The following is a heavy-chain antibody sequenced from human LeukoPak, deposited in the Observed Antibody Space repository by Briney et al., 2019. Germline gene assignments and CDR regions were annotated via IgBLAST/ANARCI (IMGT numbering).Heavy chain of an antibody. V-gene: IGHV3-72*01. CDR1: GFTFSDHY. CDR3: ARERSIAPTGTGYYYYGMDV. Sequence: GGSLRLSCAASGFTFSDHYIDWVRQAPGKGLEWVGRSRNKASSYTTDYAASVEGRFIISRGDSKNSLYLQMNSLKTEDTAVYYCARERSIAPTGTGYYYYGMDVWGQGTTVTVSS. D-gene: IGHD6-13*01. J-gene: IGHJ6*02. CDR2: SRNKASSYTT.